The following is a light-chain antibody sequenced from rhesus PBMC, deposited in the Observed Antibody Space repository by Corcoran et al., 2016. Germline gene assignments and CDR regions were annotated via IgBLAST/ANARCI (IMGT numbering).Light chain of an antibody. CDR2: VAS. V-gene: IGKV1S12*01. J-gene: IGKJ4*01. CDR3: QHYYDNPLT. Sequence: QMTQSPSALSASVGDRVTISCRASHNIYSNLAWYQQKPGKAPKLLIYVASRLQTGIPSRFSCSGAGTDFTRTISSLQPEDSAAYYCQHYYDNPLTFGGGTKVDLK. CDR1: HNIYSN.